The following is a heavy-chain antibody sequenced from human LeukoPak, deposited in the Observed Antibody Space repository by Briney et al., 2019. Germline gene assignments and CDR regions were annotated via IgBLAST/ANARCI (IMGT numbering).Heavy chain of an antibody. D-gene: IGHD6-13*01. CDR3: AGSSRYSSSWYSQAGRLDY. V-gene: IGHV1-8*01. CDR1: GYTFTSYD. Sequence: ASVKVSCKASGYTFTSYDINWGRQGTGQGLEWMGWMNPNSGSTGYAQKFPGRVTMTRNTSISTDYMELSSLRSEDTAVYYCAGSSRYSSSWYSQAGRLDYWGQGTLVTVSS. CDR2: MNPNSGST. J-gene: IGHJ4*02.